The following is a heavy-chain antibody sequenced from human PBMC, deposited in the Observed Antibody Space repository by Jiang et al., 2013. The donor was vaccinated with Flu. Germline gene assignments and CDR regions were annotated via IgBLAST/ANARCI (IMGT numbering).Heavy chain of an antibody. CDR3: ARGAAMVTRYYYYGMDV. J-gene: IGHJ6*02. CDR2: INPSGGST. D-gene: IGHD5-18*01. Sequence: GASVKVSCKASGYTFTSYYMHWVRQAPGQGLEWMGIINPSGGSTSYAQKFQGRVTMTRDTSTSTVYMELSSLRSEDTAVYYCARGAAMVTRYYYYGMDVWGQGTTVTVSS. CDR1: GYTFTSYY. V-gene: IGHV1-46*01.